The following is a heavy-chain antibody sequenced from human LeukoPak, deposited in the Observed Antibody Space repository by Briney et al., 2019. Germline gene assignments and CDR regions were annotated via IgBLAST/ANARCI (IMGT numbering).Heavy chain of an antibody. CDR3: ARGRIGIAARLFDY. CDR1: GGSFSGYY. V-gene: IGHV4-34*01. Sequence: SETLSLTCAVYGGSFSGYYWSWIRQPPGKGLEWIGEINHSGSTNYNPSLKSRVTISVDTSKNQFSLKLSSVTAADTAVYYCARGRIGIAARLFDYWGQGTLVTVSP. J-gene: IGHJ4*02. D-gene: IGHD6-6*01. CDR2: INHSGST.